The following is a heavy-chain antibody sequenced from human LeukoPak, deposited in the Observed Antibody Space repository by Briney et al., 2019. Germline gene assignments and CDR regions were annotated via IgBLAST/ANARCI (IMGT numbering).Heavy chain of an antibody. CDR2: ISAYNGNT. J-gene: IGHJ4*02. CDR3: ASFSPYYDSLDY. Sequence: ASVKVSCKASGYTFTSYGISWVRQAPGQGLEWMGWISAYNGNTNYAQKLQGRVTMTTDTSTSTAYMELRSLRSDDTAVYYCASFSPYYDSLDYWGQGTLVTVSS. CDR1: GYTFTSYG. D-gene: IGHD3-22*01. V-gene: IGHV1-18*01.